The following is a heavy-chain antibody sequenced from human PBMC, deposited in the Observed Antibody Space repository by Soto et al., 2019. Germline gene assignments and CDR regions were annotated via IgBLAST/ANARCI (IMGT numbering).Heavy chain of an antibody. CDR3: ARDTGAYSSSWYYFDY. CDR1: GGTFSSCA. Sequence: ASVKVSCKASGGTFSSCAISWVRQAPGHGLEWMGGIIPIFGTANYAQKFQGRVTITADESTSTAYMELSSLRSEDTAVYYCARDTGAYSSSWYYFDYWGQGTLVTVSS. D-gene: IGHD6-13*01. J-gene: IGHJ4*02. V-gene: IGHV1-69*13. CDR2: IIPIFGTA.